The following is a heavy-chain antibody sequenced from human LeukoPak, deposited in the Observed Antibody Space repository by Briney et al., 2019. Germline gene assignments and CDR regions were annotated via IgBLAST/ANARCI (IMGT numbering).Heavy chain of an antibody. V-gene: IGHV4-39*01. J-gene: IGHJ1*01. CDR1: GGSISNSNYY. Sequence: PSETLSLTCTVSGGSISNSNYYWGWIRQPPGKGLEWIGSIYYNGKTYYNPSLQSRVTISVDTSQNQFSLKLSSVTAADTAVYYCARPSNYGNYWTADYDHWGQGTLVTVSS. CDR3: ARPSNYGNYWTADYDH. CDR2: IYYNGKT. D-gene: IGHD3-16*01.